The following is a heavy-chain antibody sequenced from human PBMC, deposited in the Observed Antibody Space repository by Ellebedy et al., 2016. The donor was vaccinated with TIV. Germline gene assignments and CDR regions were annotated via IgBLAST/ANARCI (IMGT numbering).Heavy chain of an antibody. CDR3: ARGYDDYWTGYYT. Sequence: GESLKISCAASGFTXRSYWXPWVPXPPGKGLEWVANIKYDGSEKYYVDSVKGRFTISRDNAKKSLYLQMDSLRAEDTALYCCARGYDDYWTGYYTWGQGTLVTVSS. J-gene: IGHJ5*02. CDR2: IKYDGSEK. D-gene: IGHD3-3*01. V-gene: IGHV3-7*02. CDR1: GFTXRSYW.